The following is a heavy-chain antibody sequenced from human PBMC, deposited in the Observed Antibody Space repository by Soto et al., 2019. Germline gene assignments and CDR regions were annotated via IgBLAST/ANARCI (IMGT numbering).Heavy chain of an antibody. CDR3: ARGVRSGSYPYYSYAMDV. CDR1: GFTFNIYW. D-gene: IGHD1-26*01. J-gene: IGHJ6*02. Sequence: EVQLVESGGGLVQPGGSLRLSCAASGFTFNIYWMHWVRQAPGKGLVWVSRINSDASSTNYADSVKGRFTISRDNAKNTXXLQMNSLRVEDTAVYYCARGVRSGSYPYYSYAMDVWGQGTTVTVSS. CDR2: INSDASST. V-gene: IGHV3-74*01.